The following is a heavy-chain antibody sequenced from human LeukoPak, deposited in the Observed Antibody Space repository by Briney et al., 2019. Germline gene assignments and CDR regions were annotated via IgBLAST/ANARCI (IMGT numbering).Heavy chain of an antibody. D-gene: IGHD2-2*01. CDR3: ARHLRYSTIDY. V-gene: IGHV5-51*01. CDR2: IYPDDFRT. J-gene: IGHJ4*02. CDR1: GYDFRKVW. Sequence: GESLKISCKGSGYDFRKVWIAWVRQLPGKGLEWMAIIYPDDFRTTYSPSFEGQVTISADKSISTAYLHWSSLKASDTAIYYCARHLRYSTIDYWGQGTLVTVSS.